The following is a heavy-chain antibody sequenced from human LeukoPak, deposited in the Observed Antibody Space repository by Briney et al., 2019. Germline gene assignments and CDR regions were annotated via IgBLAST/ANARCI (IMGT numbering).Heavy chain of an antibody. CDR2: INHSGST. D-gene: IGHD2-15*01. CDR3: AVGYCSGGSCPRTDY. V-gene: IGHV4-34*01. Sequence: PSETLSLTCAVYGGSFSGYYWSWIRHPPGKGLEWIGEINHSGSTNYNPSLKSRVTISVDTSKNQFSLKLGSVTAADTAVYYCAVGYCSGGSCPRTDYWGQGTLVTVSS. CDR1: GGSFSGYY. J-gene: IGHJ4*02.